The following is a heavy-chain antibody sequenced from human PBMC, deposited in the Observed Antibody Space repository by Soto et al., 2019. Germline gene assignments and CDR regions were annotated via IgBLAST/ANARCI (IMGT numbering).Heavy chain of an antibody. Sequence: GGSLRLSCAASGFTFSSYSMNWVRQAPGKGLEWVSSISSSSSYIYYADSVKGRFTISRDNAKNSLYLQMNSLRAEDTAVYYCARGESIAAAGTGAYYYGMDVWGQGTTVTVSS. J-gene: IGHJ6*02. CDR2: ISSSSSYI. D-gene: IGHD6-13*01. CDR3: ARGESIAAAGTGAYYYGMDV. V-gene: IGHV3-21*01. CDR1: GFTFSSYS.